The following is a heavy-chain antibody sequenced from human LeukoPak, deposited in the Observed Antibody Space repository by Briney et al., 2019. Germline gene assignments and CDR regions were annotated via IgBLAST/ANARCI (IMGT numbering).Heavy chain of an antibody. Sequence: GESLEISCKGSGYSFTSCWIGWVRQMPGKGLEWMGIIYPGDSDTRYSPSFQGQVTISADKSISTAYLQWSSLKASDTAMYYCARQGVMMRTFIDYWGQGTLVTVSS. CDR1: GYSFTSCW. V-gene: IGHV5-51*01. J-gene: IGHJ4*02. D-gene: IGHD3-16*01. CDR3: ARQGVMMRTFIDY. CDR2: IYPGDSDT.